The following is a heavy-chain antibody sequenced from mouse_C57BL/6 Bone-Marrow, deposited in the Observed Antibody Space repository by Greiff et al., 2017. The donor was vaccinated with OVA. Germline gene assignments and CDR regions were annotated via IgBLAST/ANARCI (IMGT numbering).Heavy chain of an antibody. J-gene: IGHJ1*03. V-gene: IGHV1-81*01. CDR3: ARTDLLLRFWYFDV. CDR2: IYPRSGNT. CDR1: GYTFTSYG. D-gene: IGHD1-1*01. Sequence: VKLMESGAELARPGASVKLSCKASGYTFTSYGISWVKQRTGPGLEWIGEIYPRSGNTYYNEKFKGKATLTADKSSSTAYMELRSLTSEDSAVYFCARTDLLLRFWYFDVWGTGTTVTVSS.